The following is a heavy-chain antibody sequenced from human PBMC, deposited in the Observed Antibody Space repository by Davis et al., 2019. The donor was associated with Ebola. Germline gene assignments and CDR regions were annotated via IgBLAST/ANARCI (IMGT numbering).Heavy chain of an antibody. CDR3: ARDIIKSFGVTTFDP. D-gene: IGHD3-3*01. CDR2: ITSYGGTT. J-gene: IGHJ5*02. Sequence: GESLKISCAVSGFTFSNYAMNWVRQAPGKGLEWVSGITSYGGTTNYADSVKGRFTISRDNSNNALYLQMNSLRVEDTAVYYCARDIIKSFGVTTFDPWGQGTLVTVSS. CDR1: GFTFSNYA. V-gene: IGHV3-23*01.